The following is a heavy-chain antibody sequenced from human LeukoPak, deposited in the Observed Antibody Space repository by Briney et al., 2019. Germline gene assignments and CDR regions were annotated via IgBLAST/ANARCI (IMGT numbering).Heavy chain of an antibody. Sequence: SETLSLTCTVSGGSISSEGCWSWIRQPPGKGLEWIGYIYTRGSTNYNPSLKSRVTISVDTSKNQFSLKLTSVTAADTAVYYCASPLNFDTSGYFAFDIWGQGTMVTASS. J-gene: IGHJ3*02. CDR3: ASPLNFDTSGYFAFDI. D-gene: IGHD3-22*01. CDR1: GGSISSEGC. V-gene: IGHV4-4*09. CDR2: IYTRGST.